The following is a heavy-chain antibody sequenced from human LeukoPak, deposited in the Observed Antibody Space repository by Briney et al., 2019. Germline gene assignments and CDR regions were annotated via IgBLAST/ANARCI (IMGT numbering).Heavy chain of an antibody. CDR2: ISSSSKTI. CDR1: GFTFSSYS. J-gene: IGHJ4*02. CDR3: AKHGSSWYVDY. Sequence: GGSLRLSCAASGFTFSSYSMNWVRQAPGKGLEWVSYISSSSKTIYYADSVKGRFTISRDNSKNTVSLQMNSLRGEDTGVYYCAKHGSSWYVDYWGQGTPVTVSS. V-gene: IGHV3-48*04. D-gene: IGHD6-13*01.